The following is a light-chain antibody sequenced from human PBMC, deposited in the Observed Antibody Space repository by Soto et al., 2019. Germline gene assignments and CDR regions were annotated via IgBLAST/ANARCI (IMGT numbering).Light chain of an antibody. CDR3: SSYAGNNTVL. CDR2: EVI. V-gene: IGLV2-8*01. Sequence: QSALTQPPSASGSPGQSVTISCTGTSSDVGGYNFVSWYQQHPGKAPKLMIYEVIRRPSGVPDRFSGSRSGNTASLTVSGLQAEDEAEYYCSSYAGNNTVLFGGGTKLTVL. CDR1: SSDVGGYNF. J-gene: IGLJ2*01.